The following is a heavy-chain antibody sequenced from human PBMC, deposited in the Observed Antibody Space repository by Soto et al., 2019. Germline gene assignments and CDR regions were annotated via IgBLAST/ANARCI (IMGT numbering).Heavy chain of an antibody. CDR3: ARDLRGAGTSGYYGMDV. Sequence: PSETLSLTCSVSGDSIRSYYWSWIRQPPGKGLEWIGYIYYSGSTTYSPSLKSRVTISVDRSKNQFSLELTSATAADTAVYYCARDLRGAGTSGYYGMDVWGQGTAVTVSS. CDR1: GDSIRSYY. D-gene: IGHD6-19*01. J-gene: IGHJ6*02. CDR2: IYYSGST. V-gene: IGHV4-59*01.